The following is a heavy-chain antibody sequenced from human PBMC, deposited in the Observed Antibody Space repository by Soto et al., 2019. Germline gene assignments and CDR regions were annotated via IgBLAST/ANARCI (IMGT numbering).Heavy chain of an antibody. CDR2: IYYTGTT. CDR1: GGSISSYY. J-gene: IGHJ4*02. D-gene: IGHD6-19*01. CDR3: ARVGRDSSGWYYFDY. V-gene: IGHV4-59*01. Sequence: SETLSLTCTVSGGSISSYYWSWIRQPPGRGLEWIGYIYYTGTTNYNPSLKSRVTISVDTSKNQFSLKLSSVTAADTAVYYCARVGRDSSGWYYFDYWGQGTLVTVSS.